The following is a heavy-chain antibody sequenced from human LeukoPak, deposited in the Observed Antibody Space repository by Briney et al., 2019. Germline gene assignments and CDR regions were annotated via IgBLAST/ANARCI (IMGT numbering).Heavy chain of an antibody. V-gene: IGHV1-69*01. CDR3: ARREYGFGKPGGFDY. D-gene: IGHD3-10*01. CDR1: GGTFSSYA. J-gene: IGHJ4*02. CDR2: IIPIFGTA. Sequence: SVKVSCKASGGTFSSYAISWVRQAPGQGLEWMGGIIPIFGTANYAQKFQGRVTITADESTRTAYMELSSLRSEDTAVYYCARREYGFGKPGGFDYWGQGTLVTVSS.